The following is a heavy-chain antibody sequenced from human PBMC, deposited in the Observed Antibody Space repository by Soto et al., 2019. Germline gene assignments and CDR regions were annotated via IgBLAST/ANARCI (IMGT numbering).Heavy chain of an antibody. CDR3: AREPTNYDILTGYYPSGIDY. J-gene: IGHJ4*02. Sequence: ASVKVSCKASGYTFTSYGISWVRQAPGQGLEWMGWISAYNGNTNYAQKLQGRVTMTTDTSTSTAYMELRSLRSDDTAVYYCAREPTNYDILTGYYPSGIDYWGQGTLVTVSS. CDR2: ISAYNGNT. D-gene: IGHD3-9*01. CDR1: GYTFTSYG. V-gene: IGHV1-18*01.